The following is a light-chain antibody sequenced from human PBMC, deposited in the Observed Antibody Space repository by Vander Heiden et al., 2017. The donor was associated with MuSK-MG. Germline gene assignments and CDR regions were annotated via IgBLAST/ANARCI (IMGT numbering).Light chain of an antibody. CDR1: QSVSSN. CDR2: GAS. J-gene: IGKJ4*01. Sequence: EIVMTQSPATLSVSPGERATLPCRASQSVSSNLAWYQQKPGQAPRLLIYGASTRATGIPARFSGSGSGTEFTLTISSLQSEDFAVYYCQKYNNWPFTFGGGTKVEIK. CDR3: QKYNNWPFT. V-gene: IGKV3D-15*01.